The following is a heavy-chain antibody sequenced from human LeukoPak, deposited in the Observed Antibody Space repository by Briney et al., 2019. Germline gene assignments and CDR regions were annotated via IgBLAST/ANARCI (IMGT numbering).Heavy chain of an antibody. V-gene: IGHV3-66*01. CDR3: ARDEKLLWFGELSGAPRYYYYGMDV. J-gene: IGHJ6*02. CDR2: IYSGGST. Sequence: PGGSLRLSCAASGFTVSSNYMSWVRQAPGKGLEWVSVIYSGGSTCYADSVKGRFTISRDNSKNTLYLQMNSLRAEDTAVYYCARDEKLLWFGELSGAPRYYYYGMDVWGQGTTVTVSS. CDR1: GFTVSSNY. D-gene: IGHD3-10*01.